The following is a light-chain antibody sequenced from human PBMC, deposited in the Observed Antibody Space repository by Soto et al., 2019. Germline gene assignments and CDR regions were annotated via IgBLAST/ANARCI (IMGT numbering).Light chain of an antibody. CDR1: RPISNY. CDR3: QQYDGWPLT. Sequence: GDIVTIPCRASRPISNYLAWYQQKPGKIPNLLIYAASSLQAGVPSRFSGTGSGTEFTLTISSLQSEDFAVYYCQQYDGWPLTFGQGTKVDIK. CDR2: AAS. J-gene: IGKJ1*01. V-gene: IGKV1-27*01.